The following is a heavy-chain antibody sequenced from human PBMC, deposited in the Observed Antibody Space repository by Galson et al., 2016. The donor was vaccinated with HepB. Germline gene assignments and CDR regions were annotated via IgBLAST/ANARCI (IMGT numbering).Heavy chain of an antibody. CDR1: GFTFSRYP. V-gene: IGHV3-64D*06. D-gene: IGHD3-3*01. CDR3: VKDNDHYLFYL. J-gene: IGHJ1*01. CDR2: ISNNGGRI. Sequence: SLRLSCAASGFTFSRYPMRWVRQAPGKGLEYISDISNNGGRIYYADSVKGRFTISRDTSQNMVFLQMNSLRAEDTAVYYYVKDNDHYLFYLRGQGTLVNVSS.